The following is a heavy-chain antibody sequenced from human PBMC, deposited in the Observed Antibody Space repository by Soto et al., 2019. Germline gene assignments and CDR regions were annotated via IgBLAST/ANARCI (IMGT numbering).Heavy chain of an antibody. CDR2: ISAYNGNT. Sequence: GASVKVSCKASGYTFTSYGIIWVRQAPGQGLEWMGWISAYNGNTNYAQKLQGRVTMTTDTSTSTAYMELRSLRSDDTAVYYCARGYSSGPYYYYYMDVWGKGTTVTVSS. V-gene: IGHV1-18*01. CDR1: GYTFTSYG. CDR3: ARGYSSGPYYYYYMDV. D-gene: IGHD6-19*01. J-gene: IGHJ6*03.